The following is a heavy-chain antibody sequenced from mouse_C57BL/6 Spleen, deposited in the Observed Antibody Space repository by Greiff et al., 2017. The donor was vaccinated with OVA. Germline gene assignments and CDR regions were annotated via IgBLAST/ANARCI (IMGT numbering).Heavy chain of an antibody. CDR1: GYTFTSYW. CDR3: AREDYGSSLAY. V-gene: IGHV1-64*01. CDR2: IHPNSGST. D-gene: IGHD1-1*01. Sequence: QVQLKQSGAELVKPGASVKLSCKASGYTFTSYWMHWVKQRPGQGLEWIGMIHPNSGSTNYNEKFKSKATLTVDKSSSTAYMQLSSLTSEDSAVYYCAREDYGSSLAYWGQGTLVTVSA. J-gene: IGHJ3*01.